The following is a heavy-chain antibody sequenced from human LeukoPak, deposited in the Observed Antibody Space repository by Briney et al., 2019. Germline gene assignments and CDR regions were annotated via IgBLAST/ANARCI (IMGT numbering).Heavy chain of an antibody. J-gene: IGHJ6*02. CDR3: ARSPAAGQYYGVDV. CDR1: GFXFSSYA. D-gene: IGHD6-13*01. CDR2: ISYDGSNT. Sequence: PGRSLRLSCAPSGFXFSSYAMHWVRQAPGKGLEWVAVISYDGSNTYYADSVKGRFTISRDNSKNTLNLQMNSLRAEDTAVYYCARSPAAGQYYGVDVWGQGTTVTVSS. V-gene: IGHV3-30-3*01.